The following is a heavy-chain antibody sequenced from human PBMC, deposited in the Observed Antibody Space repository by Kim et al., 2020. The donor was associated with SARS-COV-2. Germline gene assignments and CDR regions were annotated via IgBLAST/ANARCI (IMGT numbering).Heavy chain of an antibody. D-gene: IGHD3-22*01. Sequence: GGSLRLSCAASGFTFSSYAMHWVRQAPGKGLEWVAVISYDGSNKYYADSVKGRFTISRDNSKNTLYLQMNSLRAEDTAVYYCASSDTIVVISAFDIWGQGTMVTVSS. CDR3: ASSDTIVVISAFDI. V-gene: IGHV3-30-3*01. J-gene: IGHJ3*02. CDR1: GFTFSSYA. CDR2: ISYDGSNK.